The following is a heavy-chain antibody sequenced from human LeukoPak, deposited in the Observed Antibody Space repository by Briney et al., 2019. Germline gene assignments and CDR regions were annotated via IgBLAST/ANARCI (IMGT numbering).Heavy chain of an antibody. Sequence: GGSLRLSCAASGFTFTDYYMSWIRQAPGKGLEWVSYISSSGSTIYYADSVKGRFTLSRDNAKNSLYLQMNSLRAEDTAVYYCARAPNWNDVSFDYWGQGTLVTVSS. CDR3: ARAPNWNDVSFDY. D-gene: IGHD1-20*01. CDR2: ISSSGSTI. CDR1: GFTFTDYY. J-gene: IGHJ4*02. V-gene: IGHV3-11*01.